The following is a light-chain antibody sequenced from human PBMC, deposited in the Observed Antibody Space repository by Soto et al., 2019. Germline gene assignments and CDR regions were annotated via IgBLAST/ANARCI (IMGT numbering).Light chain of an antibody. CDR1: QSVLYSSNNKNY. V-gene: IGKV4-1*01. CDR3: QQYYNTPFT. J-gene: IGKJ3*01. CDR2: WAS. Sequence: DIVMTQSPESLAVSLGERATINCKSSQSVLYSSNNKNYLAWYQQSPGQPPKVLIYWASTRESGVPDRFSGSGSGTDFPLTISSLEAEDVAVYYCQQYYNTPFTFGPGT.